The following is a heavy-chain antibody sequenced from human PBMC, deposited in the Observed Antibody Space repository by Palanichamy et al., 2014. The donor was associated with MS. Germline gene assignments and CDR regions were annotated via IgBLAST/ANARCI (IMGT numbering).Heavy chain of an antibody. CDR1: GFTFGDYA. CDR3: TRDRYGGSYYVMVY. Sequence: EVQLVESGGDLVQPGRSLRLSCTASGFTFGDYALNWVRQAPGKGLEWVGFIRSKAYGGTTEYAASVEGRFTISRDNSKSIAYLQMNNLKTEDTGLYYCTRDRYGGSYYVMVYWGQGTLVTVSS. CDR2: IRSKAYGGTT. D-gene: IGHD6-13*01. J-gene: IGHJ4*02. V-gene: IGHV3-49*04.